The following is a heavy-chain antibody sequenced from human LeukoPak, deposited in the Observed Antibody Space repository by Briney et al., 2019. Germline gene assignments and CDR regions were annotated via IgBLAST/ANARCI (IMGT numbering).Heavy chain of an antibody. CDR3: ARGGSYRSNYYYGMDV. CDR1: GYTFTGYF. J-gene: IGHJ6*02. V-gene: IGHV1-2*06. D-gene: IGHD1-26*01. CDR2: INPNTGGT. Sequence: ASVKVSCKASGYTFTGYFLHWVRQAPGQGLEWMGRINPNTGGTNYAQKFQGRVTMTRDTSITTAYMEVSSLKSYDTAVYYCARGGSYRSNYYYGMDVWGQGTTVTASS.